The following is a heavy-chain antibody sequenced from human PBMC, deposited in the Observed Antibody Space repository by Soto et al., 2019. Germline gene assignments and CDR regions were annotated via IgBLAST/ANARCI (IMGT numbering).Heavy chain of an antibody. Sequence: QVQLQESGPGLVKPSQTLSLTCTVSGGSISSGGYYWSWIRQHPGKGLEWIWYIYYSGSTYYNPSLKSRVTISVDTSKNQSSLKLSSVTAADTAVYYCARDAGGYGAYYFDYWGQGTLVTVSS. CDR3: ARDAGGYGAYYFDY. V-gene: IGHV4-31*03. CDR1: GGSISSGGYY. CDR2: IYYSGST. J-gene: IGHJ4*02. D-gene: IGHD5-12*01.